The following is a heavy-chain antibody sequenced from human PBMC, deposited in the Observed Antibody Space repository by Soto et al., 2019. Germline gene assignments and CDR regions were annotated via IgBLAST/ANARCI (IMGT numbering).Heavy chain of an antibody. Sequence: QVQLVESGGGVVQPGRSLRLSCAASGFTFSSYGMHWVRQAPGKGLEWVAVIWYDGSNKYYADSVKGRFTISRDNSKNTLYLQMNSLRAEDTAVYYCAKEFVGMATAHSYYFDYWGQGTLVTVSS. CDR3: AKEFVGMATAHSYYFDY. V-gene: IGHV3-33*06. CDR1: GFTFSSYG. D-gene: IGHD5-18*01. J-gene: IGHJ4*02. CDR2: IWYDGSNK.